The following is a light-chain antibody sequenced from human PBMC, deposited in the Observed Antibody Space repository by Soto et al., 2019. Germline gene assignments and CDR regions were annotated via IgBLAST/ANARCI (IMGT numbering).Light chain of an antibody. CDR3: QQYGSSPPFT. V-gene: IGKV3-20*01. CDR1: QRVSSSY. CDR2: GAS. J-gene: IGKJ2*01. Sequence: EIVLTQSPGTLSLSPGERATLSCRASQRVSSSYLAWYQQKPGQAPRHLIYGASSRATGIPDRFSGSGSGTEFTLTISRLEPEDFGVYFCQQYGSSPPFTFGQGTKVEI.